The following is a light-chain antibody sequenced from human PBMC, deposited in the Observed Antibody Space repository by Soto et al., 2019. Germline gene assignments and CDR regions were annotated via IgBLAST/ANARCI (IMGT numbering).Light chain of an antibody. J-gene: IGKJ1*01. CDR1: QSISIY. CDR3: QQYNSYPWT. Sequence: DIQMTQSPSSLSASVGDRVTITFRASQSISIYLNWYQLKPGKAPNLLMYGASYLKSGVPTRFSGSGSGTEFTLTISSLHPDDSAIYYCQQYNSYPWTFGLGTKVDIK. CDR2: GAS. V-gene: IGKV1-39*01.